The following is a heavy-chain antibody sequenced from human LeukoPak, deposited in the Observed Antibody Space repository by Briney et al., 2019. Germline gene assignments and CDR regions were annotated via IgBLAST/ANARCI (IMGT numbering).Heavy chain of an antibody. D-gene: IGHD3-22*01. V-gene: IGHV3-11*01. Sequence: GGSLRLSCAASGFTFSDYYMSWIRQAPGKGLEWVSYISSSGSTIYYADSVKGRFTISRDNAKNSLYVQMNSLRAEDTAVYYCARPKSYYYDSSGYYVVWGQGTLVTVSS. CDR3: ARPKSYYYDSSGYYVV. CDR1: GFTFSDYY. CDR2: ISSSGSTI. J-gene: IGHJ4*02.